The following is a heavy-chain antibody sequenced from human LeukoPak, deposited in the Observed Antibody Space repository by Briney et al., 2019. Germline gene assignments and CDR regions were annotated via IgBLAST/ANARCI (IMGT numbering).Heavy chain of an antibody. CDR2: ISYDGSNK. CDR3: ARDRAVATPLTYYYYYGMDV. CDR1: GFTFSSYA. Sequence: GRSLSLSCAASGFTFSSYAMHWVRQAPGKGLEWVAVISYDGSNKYYADSVKGRFTISRDNSKNTLYLQMNSLRAEDTAVYYCARDRAVATPLTYYYYYGMDVWGQGTTVTVSS. V-gene: IGHV3-30-3*01. J-gene: IGHJ6*02. D-gene: IGHD5-12*01.